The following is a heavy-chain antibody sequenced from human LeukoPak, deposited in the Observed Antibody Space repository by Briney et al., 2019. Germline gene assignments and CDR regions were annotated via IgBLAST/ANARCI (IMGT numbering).Heavy chain of an antibody. CDR2: INPNSGGT. V-gene: IGHV1-2*02. CDR1: RYTFTDYF. Sequence: ASVTVSCKASRYTFTDYFLHWVRQAPGQGLEWMAWINPNSGGTNSAQKFQGRVTMTRDTSISTAYMELSRLRSDDTAVYFCARSRSSVGSGTYFDYWGQGTLVTVSS. D-gene: IGHD3-10*01. CDR3: ARSRSSVGSGTYFDY. J-gene: IGHJ4*02.